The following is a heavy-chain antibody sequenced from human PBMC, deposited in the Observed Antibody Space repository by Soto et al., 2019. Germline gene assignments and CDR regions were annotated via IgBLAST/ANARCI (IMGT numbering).Heavy chain of an antibody. J-gene: IGHJ4*02. CDR2: ISSSSSTI. D-gene: IGHD3-22*01. Sequence: EVQLVESGGGLVQPGGSLRLSCAASGFTFSSYSMNWVRQAPGKGLEWVSYISSSSSTIYYADSVKGRFTISRDNAKNSLYLQMNSLRAEDTAVYYCARDSVVDNFDYWGQGTLVTVSS. CDR3: ARDSVVDNFDY. CDR1: GFTFSSYS. V-gene: IGHV3-48*01.